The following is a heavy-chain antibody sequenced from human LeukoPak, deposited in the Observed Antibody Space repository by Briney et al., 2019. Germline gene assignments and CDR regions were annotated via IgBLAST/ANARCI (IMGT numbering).Heavy chain of an antibody. Sequence: PSQTLSLTCTVSGGSISSGDYYWSWIRQPPGKGLEWIGYIYYSGSTYYNPSLKSRVTISVDTSKNQFSLKLTSVTAADTAVFYCARGMGRFCTSSSCYLSFVYWGQGTLVTVSS. CDR3: ARGMGRFCTSSSCYLSFVY. V-gene: IGHV4-30-4*01. CDR1: GGSISSGDYY. D-gene: IGHD2-2*01. J-gene: IGHJ4*02. CDR2: IYYSGST.